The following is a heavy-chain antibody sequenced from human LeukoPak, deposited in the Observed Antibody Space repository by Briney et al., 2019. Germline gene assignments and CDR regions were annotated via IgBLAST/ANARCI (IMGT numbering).Heavy chain of an antibody. J-gene: IGHJ4*02. CDR3: AKDSHWILFDD. Sequence: GGSLRLSCAAFGFTFSNAWTNWGRQAPGKGLEWVSGIGGSGTRTYYADSVKGRFTISRDNSKNTLYLQMNSLRDEDTAVYYCAKDSHWILFDDWGQGTLVTVSS. CDR1: GFTFSNAW. D-gene: IGHD2-2*03. CDR2: IGGSGTRT. V-gene: IGHV3-23*01.